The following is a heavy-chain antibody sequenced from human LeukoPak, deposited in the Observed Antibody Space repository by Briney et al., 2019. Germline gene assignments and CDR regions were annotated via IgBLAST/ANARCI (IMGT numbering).Heavy chain of an antibody. CDR3: ARQQSDTSLFDP. CDR2: IYYSGST. D-gene: IGHD2-21*02. J-gene: IGHJ5*02. CDR1: GGSISSYY. Sequence: SETLSLTCTVSGGSISSYYWSWIRQPPGKGLEWIGYIYYSGSTYYNPSLKSRVTISVDTSKNQFSLKLSSVTAADTGVYFCARQQSDTSLFDPWGQGTLVTVSS. V-gene: IGHV4-59*08.